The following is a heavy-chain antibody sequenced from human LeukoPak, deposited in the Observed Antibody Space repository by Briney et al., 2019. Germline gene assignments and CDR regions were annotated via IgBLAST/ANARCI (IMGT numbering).Heavy chain of an antibody. Sequence: ASVKVSCKASGYTFTGYYMHWVRQAPGQGREGMGWINPNSGGKNYAQKFQGRVTMTRDTSISTAYMELRRLRSDDTAVYYCASPPLGYYDSSGPEFDYWGQGTLVTVSS. CDR2: INPNSGGK. CDR1: GYTFTGYY. D-gene: IGHD3-22*01. CDR3: ASPPLGYYDSSGPEFDY. V-gene: IGHV1-2*02. J-gene: IGHJ4*02.